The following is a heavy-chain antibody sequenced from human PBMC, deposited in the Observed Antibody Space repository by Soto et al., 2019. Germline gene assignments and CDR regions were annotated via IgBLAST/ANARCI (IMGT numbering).Heavy chain of an antibody. D-gene: IGHD3-9*01. CDR3: ARARQYYDCELDP. J-gene: IGHJ5*02. CDR2: SSNSGRT. CDR1: GDSISRGAYY. V-gene: IGHV4-31*01. Sequence: QVQLQESGPGLVKPSQTLSLTCTVSGDSISRGAYYWTWIRQHPGTGLEWIGYSSNSGRTYYNPSFKSLPTRSLDTSENQFSLELTSVTAADTAIYYCARARQYYDCELDPWGQGTLVTVSS.